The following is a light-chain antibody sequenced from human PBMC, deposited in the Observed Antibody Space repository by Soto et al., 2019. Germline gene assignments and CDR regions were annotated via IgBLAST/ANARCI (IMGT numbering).Light chain of an antibody. CDR2: DAS. Sequence: DIQMTQSPASLSASVGDRVTITCRASQSISSWLAWYQQKPGKAPKLLIYDASSLESGVPSRFSGSESGTEFTLTISSLQPDDFATYYYQQYSGFSTWTFGQGTKVDIK. CDR1: QSISSW. V-gene: IGKV1-5*01. CDR3: QQYSGFSTWT. J-gene: IGKJ1*01.